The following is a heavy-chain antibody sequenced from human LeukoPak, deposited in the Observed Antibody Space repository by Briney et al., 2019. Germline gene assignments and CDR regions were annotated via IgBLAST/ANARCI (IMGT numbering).Heavy chain of an antibody. V-gene: IGHV3-9*01. Sequence: AGGSLRLSCAASGFTFDDYAMHWVRQAPGKGLEWVSGISWNSGSIGYADSVKGRFTISRDNSKNTLYLQMNSLRAEDTAVYYCARDGDDILTGYLRDWGQGTLVTVSS. J-gene: IGHJ4*02. CDR3: ARDGDDILTGYLRD. D-gene: IGHD3-9*01. CDR2: ISWNSGSI. CDR1: GFTFDDYA.